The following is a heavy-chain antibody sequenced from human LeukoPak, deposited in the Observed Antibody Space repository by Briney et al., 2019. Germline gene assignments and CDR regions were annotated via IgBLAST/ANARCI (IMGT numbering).Heavy chain of an antibody. Sequence: ASVKVSCKVSGYTLTELSMHWVRQAPGKGLEWMGGFDPEDGETIYAQKFQGRVTITADESTSTAYMELSSLRSEDTAVYYCASLRYCSSTSCDIYGMDVWGQGTTVTVSS. CDR2: FDPEDGET. V-gene: IGHV1-24*01. D-gene: IGHD2-2*01. CDR3: ASLRYCSSTSCDIYGMDV. J-gene: IGHJ6*02. CDR1: GYTLTELS.